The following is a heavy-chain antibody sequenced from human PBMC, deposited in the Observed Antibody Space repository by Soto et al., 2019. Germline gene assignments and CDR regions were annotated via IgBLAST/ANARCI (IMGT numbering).Heavy chain of an antibody. D-gene: IGHD3-16*02. CDR1: GYTFTSYD. CDR2: MNPNSGNT. V-gene: IGHV1-8*01. J-gene: IGHJ4*02. Sequence: QVQLVQSGAEVKKPGASVKVSCKASGYTFTSYDINWVRQATGQGLEWMGWMNPNSGNTGYAQKFQGRVTMTRNTSISTAYMELSSLRSEVTAVYYCARGQNRSYRSFTRWGYWGQGTLVTVSS. CDR3: ARGQNRSYRSFTRWGY.